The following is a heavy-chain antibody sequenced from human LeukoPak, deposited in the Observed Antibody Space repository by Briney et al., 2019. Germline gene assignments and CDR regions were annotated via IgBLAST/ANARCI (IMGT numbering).Heavy chain of an antibody. CDR2: INPSGGST. V-gene: IGHV1-46*01. CDR1: GYTFTSYD. Sequence: ASVKVSCKASGYTFTSYDINWVRQAPGQGLEWMGIINPSGGSTSYAQKFQGRVTMTRDTSTSTVYMELSSLRSEDTAVYYCARGADTAPPDYWGQGTLVTVSS. D-gene: IGHD5-18*01. J-gene: IGHJ4*02. CDR3: ARGADTAPPDY.